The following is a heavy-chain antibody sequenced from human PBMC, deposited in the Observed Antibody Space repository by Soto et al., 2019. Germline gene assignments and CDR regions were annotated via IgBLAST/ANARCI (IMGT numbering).Heavy chain of an antibody. J-gene: IGHJ4*02. Sequence: SETLSLTCTVSGGSISSSSYYWGWIRQPPGKGLEWIGSIYYSGSTYYNPSLKSRVTISVDTSKNQFSLKLSSVTAADTAVYYCARYTGEYDVVVPAAFDYWGQGTLVTVSS. CDR2: IYYSGST. CDR3: ARYTGEYDVVVPAAFDY. CDR1: GGSISSSSYY. V-gene: IGHV4-39*01. D-gene: IGHD2-2*01.